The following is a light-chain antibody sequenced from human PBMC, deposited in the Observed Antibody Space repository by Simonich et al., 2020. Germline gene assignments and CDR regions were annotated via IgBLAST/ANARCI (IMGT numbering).Light chain of an antibody. J-gene: IGLJ3*02. CDR1: SSDVGGYNY. CDR3: SSYTSSSTWV. V-gene: IGLV2-14*03. Sequence: QSALTQPASVSGSPGQSITISCTGTSSDVGGYNYVSWYQQHPVKAPKLMIYDVKNRPSGVSNRFSGSKSGNTASLTISGLQAEDEADYYCSSYTSSSTWVFGGGTKLTVL. CDR2: DVK.